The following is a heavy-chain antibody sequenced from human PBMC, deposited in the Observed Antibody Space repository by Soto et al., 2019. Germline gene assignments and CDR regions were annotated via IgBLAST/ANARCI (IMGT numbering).Heavy chain of an antibody. Sequence: GSLRLSCAASGFTFSNAWMNWVRQAPGKGLEWVGRIKSKTDGGTTDYAAPVKGRFTISRDDSKNTLYLQMNSLKTEDTAVYYCTTAPTGDDYYYGMDVWGQGTTVTVSS. CDR1: GFTFSNAW. CDR2: IKSKTDGGTT. V-gene: IGHV3-15*07. J-gene: IGHJ6*02. CDR3: TTAPTGDDYYYGMDV. D-gene: IGHD7-27*01.